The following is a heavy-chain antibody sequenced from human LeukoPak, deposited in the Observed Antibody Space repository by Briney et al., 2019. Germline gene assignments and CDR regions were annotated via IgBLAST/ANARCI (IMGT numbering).Heavy chain of an antibody. D-gene: IGHD3/OR15-3a*01. Sequence: GGSLRLSCAASGFTFSDYYMTWIRQAPGKGLEWVSYISSTGTTIYYADSVKGRFTISRDNAKKSLYLQMNSLRAEDTAVYYCARHLEKDFWTGIYKDYYYYYMDVWGKGTTVTVSS. CDR3: ARHLEKDFWTGIYKDYYYYYMDV. CDR2: ISSTGTTI. CDR1: GFTFSDYY. V-gene: IGHV3-11*04. J-gene: IGHJ6*03.